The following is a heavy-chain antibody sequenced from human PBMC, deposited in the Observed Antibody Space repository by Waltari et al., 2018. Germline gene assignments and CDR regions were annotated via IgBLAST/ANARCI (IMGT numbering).Heavy chain of an antibody. J-gene: IGHJ4*02. V-gene: IGHV3-7*04. D-gene: IGHD1-26*01. CDR1: AFTFSSYW. CDR2: IKHDGSEK. CDR3: AREGGNYGY. Sequence: EVQLVESGVGLVQHGGSLRPSFTPSAFTFSSYWMTWVRQAPGKGLEWVANIKHDGSEKYYVDSVKGRFTISRDNAKNSLFLQMNSLRAEDTAVYYCAREGGNYGYWGQGTLVTVSS.